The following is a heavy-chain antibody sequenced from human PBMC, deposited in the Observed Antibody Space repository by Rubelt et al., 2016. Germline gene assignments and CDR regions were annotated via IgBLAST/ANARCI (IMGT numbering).Heavy chain of an antibody. CDR1: GGSFSGYY. V-gene: IGHV4-34*01. J-gene: IGHJ3*02. CDR2: INHSGST. D-gene: IGHD6-19*01. Sequence: QVQLQQWGAGLLKPSETLSLTCAVYGGSFSGYYWSWIRQPPGKGLEWIGEINHSGSTNYNPSLKSRVTISVDPSKNQCSLKLSSVTAADTAVYYCTSGSSEWLMDAFDIWGQGTMVTVSS. CDR3: TSGSSEWLMDAFDI.